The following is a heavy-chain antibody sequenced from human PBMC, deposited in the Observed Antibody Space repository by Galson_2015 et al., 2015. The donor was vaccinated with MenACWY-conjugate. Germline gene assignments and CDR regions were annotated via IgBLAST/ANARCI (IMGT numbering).Heavy chain of an antibody. CDR3: AVLRFLERYYFYGMDV. V-gene: IGHV1-18*04. Sequence: SVKVSCKASGYTFTSYGISWVRQAPGQGLEWMGWISAYNGNTNYAQKLQGRVTMTTDTSTSTAYMELRSLRSDDTAVYYCAVLRFLERYYFYGMDVWGQGTAVTVSS. J-gene: IGHJ6*02. D-gene: IGHD3-3*01. CDR2: ISAYNGNT. CDR1: GYTFTSYG.